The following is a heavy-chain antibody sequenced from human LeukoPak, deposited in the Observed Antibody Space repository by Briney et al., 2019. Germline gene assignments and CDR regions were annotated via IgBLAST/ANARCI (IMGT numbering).Heavy chain of an antibody. CDR1: GGSFSTYY. CDR3: ARTVDTAMAVTGYFDY. D-gene: IGHD5-18*01. Sequence: SATLSLTCAVYGGSFSTYYWTWIRQPPGKGLEWIAEISYSGNTNYNPSLKSRVTIGTSKNEISLNLTSVTAADTAVYYCARTVDTAMAVTGYFDYWGQGTLVTVSS. V-gene: IGHV4-34*01. J-gene: IGHJ4*02. CDR2: ISYSGNT.